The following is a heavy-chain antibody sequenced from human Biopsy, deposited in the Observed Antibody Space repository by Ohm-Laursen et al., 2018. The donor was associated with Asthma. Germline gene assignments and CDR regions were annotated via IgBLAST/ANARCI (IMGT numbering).Heavy chain of an antibody. J-gene: IGHJ6*02. D-gene: IGHD6-19*01. CDR1: GGTFSNFA. Sequence: SSVKVSCKAPGGTFSNFAISWVRQAPGQGLEWLGGVMTVFGTTDYAQKFQGRVTITADESTSTAYMEVTSLRSEDTAIYYCARCQVGYSSGWSLLLKKIYYSGMDVWGQGTAVTVSS. CDR2: VMTVFGTT. V-gene: IGHV1-69*01. CDR3: ARCQVGYSSGWSLLLKKIYYSGMDV.